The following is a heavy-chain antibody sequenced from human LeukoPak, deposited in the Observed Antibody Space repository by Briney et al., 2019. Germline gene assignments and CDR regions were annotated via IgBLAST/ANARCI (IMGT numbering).Heavy chain of an antibody. V-gene: IGHV3-48*01. J-gene: IGHJ4*02. D-gene: IGHD2-15*01. CDR1: GFTFSDYS. CDR2: ISSSSSTI. CDR3: ATKVVAAIPGY. Sequence: GGSLRLSCAASGFTFSDYSMNWVRQAPGKGLEWVSYISSSSSTIYYADSVKGRFTISRDNAKNSLYLQMNSLRAEDTAVYYCATKVVAAIPGYWGQGTLVTVSS.